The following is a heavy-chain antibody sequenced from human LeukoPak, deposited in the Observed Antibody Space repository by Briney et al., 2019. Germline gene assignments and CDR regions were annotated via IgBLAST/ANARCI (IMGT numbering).Heavy chain of an antibody. V-gene: IGHV4-4*07. CDR2: IYTSGST. CDR1: GGSISSYY. CDR3: ASSGLMRESFDY. D-gene: IGHD3-10*01. Sequence: SETLSLTCTVSGGSISSYYWSWIRQPAGKGLEWIGRIYTSGSTNYNPSLESRVTISVDESKNQFSLKLSSVTAADTAVYYCASSGLMRESFDYWGQGTLVTVSS. J-gene: IGHJ4*02.